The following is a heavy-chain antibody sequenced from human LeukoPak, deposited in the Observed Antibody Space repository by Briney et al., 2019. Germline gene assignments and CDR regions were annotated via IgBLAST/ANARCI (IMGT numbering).Heavy chain of an antibody. Sequence: SQTLSLTCTVSGGSISSGGYYWSWIRQPPGKGLEWIGYIYHSGSTYYNPSLKSRVTISVGTSKNQLSLKLSSVTAADTAVYYCARGIAAGSNWFDPWGQGTLVTVSS. V-gene: IGHV4-30-2*01. CDR1: GGSISSGGYY. D-gene: IGHD6-13*01. CDR3: ARGIAAGSNWFDP. CDR2: IYHSGST. J-gene: IGHJ5*02.